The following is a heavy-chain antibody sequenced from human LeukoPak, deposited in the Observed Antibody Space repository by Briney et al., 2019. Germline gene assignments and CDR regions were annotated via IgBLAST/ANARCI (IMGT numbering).Heavy chain of an antibody. Sequence: SVKVSCKASGGTYSSYAISWVRQAPGQGLEWMGGIIPIFGTANYAQKFQGRVTITADKSTSTAYMELSSLRSEDTAVYYCARDGTGRGRYYYYGMDVWGKGTTVTVSS. CDR1: GGTYSSYA. J-gene: IGHJ6*04. CDR2: IIPIFGTA. D-gene: IGHD3-10*01. V-gene: IGHV1-69*06. CDR3: ARDGTGRGRYYYYGMDV.